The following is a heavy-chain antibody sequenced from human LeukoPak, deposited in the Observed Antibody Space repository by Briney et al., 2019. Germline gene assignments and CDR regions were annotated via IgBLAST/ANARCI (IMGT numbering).Heavy chain of an antibody. CDR2: VFYSGST. D-gene: IGHD2/OR15-2a*01. CDR3: ARAFPWAYYFDY. Sequence: SETLSLTCTISGGSISSYYWSWIRQPPGKGLEWIGYVFYSGSTNYNPSLQSRVTISVDTSENQFSLRLSSLTAADTAVYYCARAFPWAYYFDYWGQGTLVTAYS. CDR1: GGSISSYY. V-gene: IGHV4-59*08. J-gene: IGHJ4*02.